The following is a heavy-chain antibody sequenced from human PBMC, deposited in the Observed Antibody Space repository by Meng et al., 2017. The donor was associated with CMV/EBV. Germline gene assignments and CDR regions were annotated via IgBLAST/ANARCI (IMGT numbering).Heavy chain of an antibody. J-gene: IGHJ4*02. Sequence: GQLVQSGTEVENPGASVKVSCKASGYTFTSYYMHWVRQAPGQGLELMGIINPSGGSTSYAQKFQGRVTMTRDTSTSTVYMELSSLRSEDTAVYYCARDKIQLWPTVGYFDYWGQGTLVTVSS. CDR3: ARDKIQLWPTVGYFDY. CDR1: GYTFTSYY. V-gene: IGHV1-46*01. CDR2: INPSGGST. D-gene: IGHD5-18*01.